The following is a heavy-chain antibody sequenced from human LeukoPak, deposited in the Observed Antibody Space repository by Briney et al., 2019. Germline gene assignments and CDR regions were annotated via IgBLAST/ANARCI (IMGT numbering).Heavy chain of an antibody. D-gene: IGHD3-10*01. J-gene: IGHJ6*02. CDR3: ARGGGGAIPSYGMDV. V-gene: IGHV1-2*02. CDR1: GYSLSGYY. Sequence: GASVKVSCKASGYSLSGYYMNWVRQVPGQGLEWMGWINPHSGGPNYAQNFQGRVTMTRDTSINTAYMEVRGLTSDDTATYYCARGGGGAIPSYGMDVWGQGTTVTVSS. CDR2: INPHSGGP.